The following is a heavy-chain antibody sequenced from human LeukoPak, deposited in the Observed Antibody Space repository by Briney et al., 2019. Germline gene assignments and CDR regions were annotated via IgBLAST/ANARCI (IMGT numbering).Heavy chain of an antibody. CDR1: GGSISSSSW. CDR3: ARDSIAAAGRDYDY. CDR2: IYHSGST. V-gene: IGHV4-4*02. J-gene: IGHJ4*02. D-gene: IGHD6-13*01. Sequence: PSGTLSLTCAVSGGSISSSSWWSWVRQPPGKGLEWIGEIYHSGSTNYNPSLKSRVTISVDKSKNQFSLKLSSVTAADTAVYYCARDSIAAAGRDYDYWGQGTLVTVSS.